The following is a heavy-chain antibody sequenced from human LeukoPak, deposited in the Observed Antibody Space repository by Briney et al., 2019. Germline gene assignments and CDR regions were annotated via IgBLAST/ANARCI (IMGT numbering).Heavy chain of an antibody. D-gene: IGHD6-19*01. CDR3: ARDPTEMAGYSSGWRDY. J-gene: IGHJ4*02. Sequence: SETLSLTCAVSGGSISSSYWWTWVRQPPGKGLEWIGEIYHSGSTNYNPSLKSRVTISVDTSKNQFSLKLSSVTAADTAVYYCARDPTEMAGYSSGWRDYWGQGTLVTVSS. V-gene: IGHV4-4*02. CDR2: IYHSGST. CDR1: GGSISSSYW.